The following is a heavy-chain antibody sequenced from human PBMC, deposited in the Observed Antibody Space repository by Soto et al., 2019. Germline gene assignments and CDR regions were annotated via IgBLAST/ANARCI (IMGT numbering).Heavy chain of an antibody. CDR2: ISGSGGST. CDR3: AKGTSPLSSGWVDY. V-gene: IGHV3-23*01. CDR1: GFTFSSYA. Sequence: GGSLRLSCAASGFTFSSYAMSWVRQAPGKGLEWVSAISGSGGSTYYADSVKGRFTISRDNSKNTLYLQMNSLRAEDTAVYYCAKGTSPLSSGWVDYWGQGTLVTVSS. J-gene: IGHJ4*02. D-gene: IGHD6-19*01.